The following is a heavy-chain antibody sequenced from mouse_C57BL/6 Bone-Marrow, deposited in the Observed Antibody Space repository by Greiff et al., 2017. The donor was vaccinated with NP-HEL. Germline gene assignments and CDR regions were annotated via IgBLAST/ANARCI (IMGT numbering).Heavy chain of an antibody. V-gene: IGHV3-6*01. CDR1: GYSITSGYY. CDR3: ARDRGSGYSY. Sequence: EVQLVESGPGLVKPSQSLSLTCSVTGYSITSGYYWNWIRQFPGNKLEWMGYISYDGSNNYNPSLKNRISITRDTSKNQVFLKLNSVTTEDTATYYCARDRGSGYSYWGQGTLVTVSA. CDR2: ISYDGSN. D-gene: IGHD3-2*02. J-gene: IGHJ3*01.